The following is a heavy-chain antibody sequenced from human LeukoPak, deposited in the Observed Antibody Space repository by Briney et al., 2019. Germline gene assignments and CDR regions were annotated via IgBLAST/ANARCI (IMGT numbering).Heavy chain of an antibody. J-gene: IGHJ4*02. CDR2: IYPMLASA. CDR3: ARDHARHLDS. V-gene: IGHV1-69*11. Sequence: SVKVSCKASGYTFNSFGISWVRQAPGQGLEWMGMIYPMLASANYAPRFQGRVTITADESSNTSYMELASLTSDDTALYFCARDHARHLDSWGQGTLVTVSS. CDR1: GYTFNSFG.